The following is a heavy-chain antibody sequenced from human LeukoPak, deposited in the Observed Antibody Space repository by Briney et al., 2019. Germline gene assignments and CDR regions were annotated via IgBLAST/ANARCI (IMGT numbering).Heavy chain of an antibody. CDR1: GGSFSGYY. CDR2: INHSGST. V-gene: IGHV4-34*01. CDR3: ARRKKSKYCSSTSCYGWFDP. J-gene: IGHJ5*02. D-gene: IGHD2-2*01. Sequence: KPSETLSLTCAVYGGSFSGYYWGWIRQPPGKGLEWIGEINHSGSTNYNPSLKSRVTISVDTSKNQFSLKLSSVTAADTAVYYCARRKKSKYCSSTSCYGWFDPWGQGTLVTVSS.